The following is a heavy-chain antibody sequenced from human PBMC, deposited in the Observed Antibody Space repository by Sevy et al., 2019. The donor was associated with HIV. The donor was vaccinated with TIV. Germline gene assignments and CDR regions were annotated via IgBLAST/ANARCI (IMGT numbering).Heavy chain of an antibody. CDR2: IKSKTDGGTT. D-gene: IGHD6-13*01. CDR1: GFTFSNAW. Sequence: GGSLILSCAASGFTFSNAWMNWVRQAPGKGLEWVGRIKSKTDGGTTDYAAPVKGRFTISRDDSKNTLYLQMNSLKTEDTAVYYCTMRYSSSRYYYYGMDVWGQGTTVTVSS. V-gene: IGHV3-15*07. CDR3: TMRYSSSRYYYYGMDV. J-gene: IGHJ6*02.